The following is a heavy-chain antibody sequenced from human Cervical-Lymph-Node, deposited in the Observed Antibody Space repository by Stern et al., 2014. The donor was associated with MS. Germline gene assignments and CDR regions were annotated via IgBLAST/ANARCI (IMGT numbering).Heavy chain of an antibody. CDR2: IIPIFDTP. J-gene: IGHJ6*02. CDR3: ATPAAVTVGSMDV. V-gene: IGHV1-69*01. D-gene: IGHD2-21*02. Sequence: QVQLMQSGAEVMKPGSSVKVSCKASGGTFNSLAINWVRQAPGQGLEWVGGIIPIFDTPNYARQFKGRVTITADESTNTAHLELSSLRSDDTAVYYCATPAAVTVGSMDVWGQGTTVIVSS. CDR1: GGTFNSLA.